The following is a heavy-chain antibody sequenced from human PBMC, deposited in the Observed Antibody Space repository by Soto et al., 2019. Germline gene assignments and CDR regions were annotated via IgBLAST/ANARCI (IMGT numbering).Heavy chain of an antibody. CDR2: IIPILGIA. V-gene: IGHV1-69*02. CDR1: GGTFSSYT. D-gene: IGHD2-2*01. Sequence: ASVKVSCKASGGTFSSYTISWVRQAPGQGLEWMGRIIPILGIANYAQKFQGRVTITADKSTSTAYMELSSLRSEDTAVYYCARAGGYCISTSCLRGLYYFVYWGQGTLVTVSS. CDR3: ARAGGYCISTSCLRGLYYFVY. J-gene: IGHJ4*02.